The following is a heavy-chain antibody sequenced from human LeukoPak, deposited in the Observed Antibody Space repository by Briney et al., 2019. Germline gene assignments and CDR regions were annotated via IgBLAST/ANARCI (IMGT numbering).Heavy chain of an antibody. Sequence: SETLSLTCAVSGGSISSHYWSWIRQPPGKGLEWIGYIYYSGSTNYNPSLKSRVTISVDTSNNQFSLKLSSVTAADTAVYYCARGEYCSSTSCYAGLFDPWGQGTLVTVSS. V-gene: IGHV4-59*11. D-gene: IGHD2-2*01. J-gene: IGHJ5*02. CDR3: ARGEYCSSTSCYAGLFDP. CDR1: GGSISSHY. CDR2: IYYSGST.